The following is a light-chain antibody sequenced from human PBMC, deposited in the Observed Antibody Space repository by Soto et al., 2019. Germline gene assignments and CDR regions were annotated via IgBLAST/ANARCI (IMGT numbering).Light chain of an antibody. Sequence: SYELTQPPSVSVAPEKTARLTCGGANIGSKRVHWYRQKPGQAPVLVIYYDSDRPSGIPARFSGSNSGNTATLTINRVEAGDEADYYCQVWDITTDHYVFGTGTKVTVL. J-gene: IGLJ1*01. CDR2: YDS. CDR1: NIGSKR. CDR3: QVWDITTDHYV. V-gene: IGLV3-21*04.